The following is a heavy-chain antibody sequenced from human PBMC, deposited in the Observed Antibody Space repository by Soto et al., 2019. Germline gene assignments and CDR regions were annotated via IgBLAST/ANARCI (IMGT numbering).Heavy chain of an antibody. Sequence: EVQLLESGGGLVLPGGSLTLSCAASGFPFRKYAMTWVRQAPGKGLEWVSAVSSSAYSTHYADSVRGRFTISRDNSKNALYLQMNTLRPEDTGVYYCARVTPGNNLYYFSGLDFWGQGTSVTVSS. CDR1: GFPFRKYA. J-gene: IGHJ6*02. CDR3: ARVTPGNNLYYFSGLDF. CDR2: VSSSAYST. D-gene: IGHD1-1*01. V-gene: IGHV3-23*01.